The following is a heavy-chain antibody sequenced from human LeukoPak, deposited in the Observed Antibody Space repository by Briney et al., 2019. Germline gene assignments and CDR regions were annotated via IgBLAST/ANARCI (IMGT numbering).Heavy chain of an antibody. D-gene: IGHD3-3*01. CDR1: GGSINSGNYY. Sequence: SETLSLTCTVSGGSINSGNYYWSWMRQPAGQGLEWIGRIHIGGTTTYNPSLKSRVTISVDTSKNQFSLKLSSVTAADTAVYYCVGLRFLERTPTRIFDSWGQGTLVTVSS. CDR2: IHIGGTT. CDR3: VGLRFLERTPTRIFDS. J-gene: IGHJ4*02. V-gene: IGHV4-61*02.